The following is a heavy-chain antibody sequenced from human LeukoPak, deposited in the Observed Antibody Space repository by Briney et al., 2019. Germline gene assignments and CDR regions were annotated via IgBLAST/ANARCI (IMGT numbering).Heavy chain of an antibody. J-gene: IGHJ5*02. Sequence: PSETLSLTCTVSGGSINSYYWSWIRQPPGKGLECIGYIHYTGSTNYNPSLKSRVTISVDTSKSQFSLKLRSVTAADTAIYYCARGGYYGSGNDFRFDPWGQGTLVTVSS. CDR3: ARGGYYGSGNDFRFDP. CDR1: GGSINSYY. CDR2: IHYTGST. D-gene: IGHD3-10*01. V-gene: IGHV4-59*01.